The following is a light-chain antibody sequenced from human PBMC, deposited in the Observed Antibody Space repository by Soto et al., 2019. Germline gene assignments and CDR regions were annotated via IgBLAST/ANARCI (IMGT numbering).Light chain of an antibody. CDR1: QSISTW. J-gene: IGKJ1*01. CDR2: DAS. Sequence: DIQMTQSPSTLSATVGDRVTITCRASQSISTWLAWYQQKPGKAPKLLIYDASSLEVGVPSRFSGSGSRTEFTLTISSLQPDDYGTYYCQQYYDFRTFGQGTKVEIK. CDR3: QQYYDFRT. V-gene: IGKV1-5*01.